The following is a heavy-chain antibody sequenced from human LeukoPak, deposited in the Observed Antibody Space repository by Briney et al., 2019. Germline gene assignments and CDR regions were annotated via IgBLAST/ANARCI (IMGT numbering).Heavy chain of an antibody. CDR1: GFTVSSNY. CDR2: IYSGGST. CDR3: ARLWFGEFRFDY. D-gene: IGHD3-10*01. V-gene: IGHV3-66*04. J-gene: IGHJ4*02. Sequence: GGSLRLSCAASGFTVSSNYMSWVRQAPGKGLEWVSVIYSGGSTYYADSVKGRFSVSRDNSKNTPYLQMNSLRAEDTAVYYCARLWFGEFRFDYWGQGTLVTVSS.